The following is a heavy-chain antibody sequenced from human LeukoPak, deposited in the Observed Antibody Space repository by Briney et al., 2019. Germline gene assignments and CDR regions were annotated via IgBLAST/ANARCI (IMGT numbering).Heavy chain of an antibody. Sequence: GGSLRLSCAVSGFTFSSYWMSWVRQAPGKGLEWVANIKQDGSEKYYVDSVKGRFTISRDNAKNSLYLQMNSLRAEDTAVYYCARVPILWFGESYYFDYWGQGTLVTVSS. V-gene: IGHV3-7*01. CDR2: IKQDGSEK. D-gene: IGHD3-10*01. J-gene: IGHJ4*02. CDR1: GFTFSSYW. CDR3: ARVPILWFGESYYFDY.